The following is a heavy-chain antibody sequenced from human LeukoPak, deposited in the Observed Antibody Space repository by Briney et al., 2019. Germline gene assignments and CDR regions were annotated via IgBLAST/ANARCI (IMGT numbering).Heavy chain of an antibody. CDR3: ASEEGGLDV. J-gene: IGHJ6*02. Sequence: GGSLRLSCAASGFTFSRYWMHWVRQPPGKGLVWVSRIKTDGSYTSYADSVKGRFTISRDNTKSTLYLQMNGVRGEDTAVYYCASEEGGLDVWGQGTTVTVSS. CDR2: IKTDGSYT. V-gene: IGHV3-74*03. CDR1: GFTFSRYW.